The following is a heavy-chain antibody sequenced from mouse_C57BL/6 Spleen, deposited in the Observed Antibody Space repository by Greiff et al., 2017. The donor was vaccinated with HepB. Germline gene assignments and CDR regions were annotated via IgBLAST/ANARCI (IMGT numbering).Heavy chain of an antibody. CDR3: ATTGSSYPY. V-gene: IGHV1-64*01. CDR1: GYTFTSYW. CDR2: IHPNSGNT. Sequence: QVQLQQPGAELVKPGASVKLSCKASGYTFTSYWMHWVKQRPGQGLEWIGMIHPNSGNTNYNEKFKSKATLTVDKSSSTAYMQLSSLTSEDSAVYYCATTGSSYPYWGQGTLVTVSA. J-gene: IGHJ3*01. D-gene: IGHD1-1*01.